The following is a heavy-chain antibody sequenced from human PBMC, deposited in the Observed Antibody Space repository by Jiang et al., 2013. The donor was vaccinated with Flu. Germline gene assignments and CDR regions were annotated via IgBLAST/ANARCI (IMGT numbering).Heavy chain of an antibody. V-gene: IGHV4-59*11. CDR2: IFYSGST. Sequence: LLKPSETLSLNCTVSGGSISGHYWTWIRQPPGKGLEWIGYIFYSGSTGYNPSLKSPVTISLDTSRNQFSLRLSSVTAADTAVYFCARRARPMIDHYFYMDVWGKGTTVTVSS. D-gene: IGHD3-22*01. J-gene: IGHJ6*03. CDR1: GGSISGHY. CDR3: ARRARPMIDHYFYMDV.